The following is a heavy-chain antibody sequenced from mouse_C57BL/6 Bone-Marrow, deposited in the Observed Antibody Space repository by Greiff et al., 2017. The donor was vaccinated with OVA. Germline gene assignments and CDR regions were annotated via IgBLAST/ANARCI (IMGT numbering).Heavy chain of an antibody. Sequence: VKLQESGAELVRPGTSVKVSCKASGYAFTNYLIEWVKQRPGQGLEWIGVINPGSGGTNYNEKFKGKATLTADKSSSTAYMQLSSLTSEDSAVYFCARNYSKGYWYFDVWGTGTTVTVSS. CDR2: INPGSGGT. D-gene: IGHD2-5*01. CDR1: GYAFTNYL. CDR3: ARNYSKGYWYFDV. J-gene: IGHJ1*03. V-gene: IGHV1-54*01.